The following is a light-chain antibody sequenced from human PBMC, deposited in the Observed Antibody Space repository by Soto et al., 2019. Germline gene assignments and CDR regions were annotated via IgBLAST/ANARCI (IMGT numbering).Light chain of an antibody. CDR2: GVS. CDR1: QSVSRSY. CDR3: QQYGNVPLT. Sequence: EIALTQSPGTLSLSPGERATLSCRASQSVSRSYLAWYQQKPGQSPRLLIYGVSTRASGIPDKFSGSGSGTDFTLTISRLEPEDFAVYYCQQYGNVPLTFGGGAKVDI. J-gene: IGKJ4*01. V-gene: IGKV3-20*01.